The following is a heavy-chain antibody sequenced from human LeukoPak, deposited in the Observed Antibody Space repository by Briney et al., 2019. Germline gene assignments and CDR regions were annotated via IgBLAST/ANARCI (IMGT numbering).Heavy chain of an antibody. J-gene: IGHJ3*02. Sequence: ASVKVSCKASGGTFSSYAISWVRQAPGQGLEWMGRIIPILGIANYAQKFQGRVTITADKSTSTAYMELSSLRSEDTAVYYCAREAYSDAFDIWGQGTMVTVSS. V-gene: IGHV1-69*04. D-gene: IGHD2-15*01. CDR3: AREAYSDAFDI. CDR1: GGTFSSYA. CDR2: IIPILGIA.